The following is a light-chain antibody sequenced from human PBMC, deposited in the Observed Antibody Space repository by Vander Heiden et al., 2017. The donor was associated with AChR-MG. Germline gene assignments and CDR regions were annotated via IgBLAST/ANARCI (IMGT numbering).Light chain of an antibody. V-gene: IGLV2-14*01. J-gene: IGLJ3*02. CDR3: NSYSRTTTPWV. CDR2: DVT. Sequence: SALTQPASVSGFPGQSITISCTGTSSDVGDYNYVSWFQQHPGKAPKLLIYDVTTRPSGISHRFSDSKSGNTASLTISGLQAEDEAHYFCNSYSRTTTPWVFGGGTELTVL. CDR1: SSDVGDYNY.